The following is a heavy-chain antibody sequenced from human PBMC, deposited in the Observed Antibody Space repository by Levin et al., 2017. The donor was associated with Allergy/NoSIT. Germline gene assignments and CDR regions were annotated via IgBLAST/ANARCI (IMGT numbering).Heavy chain of an antibody. CDR1: GGSISSYY. J-gene: IGHJ4*02. V-gene: IGHV4-59*01. CDR3: ARDSPLGHQGDY. D-gene: IGHD2-2*01. CDR2: IFYSGTT. Sequence: GSLRLSCTVSGGSISSYYWSWIRQPPGKGLEWIGYIFYSGTTNYNPSLKSRVTISVDTSKNQFSLKLSSVTAADTAVYYCARDSPLGHQGDYWGQGTLVTVSS.